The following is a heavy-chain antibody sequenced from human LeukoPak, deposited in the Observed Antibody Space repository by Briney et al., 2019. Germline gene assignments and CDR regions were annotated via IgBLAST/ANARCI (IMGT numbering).Heavy chain of an antibody. Sequence: GGSLRLSSAASGFTFSSYSMNWVRQAPGKGLEWVSSISSSSSYIYYADSVKGRFTISRDNAKNSLYLQMNSLRAEDTAVYYCARDDSSGYSYFDYWGQGTLVTVSS. V-gene: IGHV3-21*01. J-gene: IGHJ4*02. D-gene: IGHD3-22*01. CDR3: ARDDSSGYSYFDY. CDR1: GFTFSSYS. CDR2: ISSSSSYI.